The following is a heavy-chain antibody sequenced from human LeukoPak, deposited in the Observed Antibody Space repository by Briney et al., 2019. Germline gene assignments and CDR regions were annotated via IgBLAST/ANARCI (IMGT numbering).Heavy chain of an antibody. CDR1: GFTFSSYW. J-gene: IGHJ4*02. CDR2: INSDGSST. CDR3: AKDWAYCSGGSCPTRYFDY. Sequence: GGSLRLSCAASGFTFSSYWMHWVRQAPGKGLVWVSRINSDGSSTSYADSVKGRFTISRDNAKNTLYLQMNSLRAEDTAVYYCAKDWAYCSGGSCPTRYFDYWGQGTLVTVSS. V-gene: IGHV3-74*01. D-gene: IGHD2-15*01.